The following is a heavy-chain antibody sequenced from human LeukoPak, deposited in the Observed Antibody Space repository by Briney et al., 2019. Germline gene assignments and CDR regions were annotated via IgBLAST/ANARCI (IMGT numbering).Heavy chain of an antibody. CDR1: DFTSRAYN. CDR2: ISSSGSTI. V-gene: IGHV3-11*01. Sequence: GGPLEPSCPASDFTSRAYNISWIRKPPGKGLEWVSYISSSGSTIYYADSVKGRFTISRDNAKNSLYLQMNSLRAEDTAVYYCARSDYWGQGTLVTVSS. CDR3: ARSDY. J-gene: IGHJ4*02.